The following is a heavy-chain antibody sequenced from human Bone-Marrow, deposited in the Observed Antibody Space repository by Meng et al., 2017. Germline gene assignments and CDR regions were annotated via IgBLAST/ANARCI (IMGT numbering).Heavy chain of an antibody. CDR1: GASLNGYY. V-gene: IGHV4-34*01. CDR2: INHSGSP. J-gene: IGHJ4*02. CDR3: ARGQLILRN. Sequence: QLQLQQWGAGLLKPSETLSLTCDVSGASLNGYYWTWIRQPPGKGLEWIGEINHSGSPDYNTSLKSRVTISVDTSKNQFSLKLSSVTAADTAVYYCARGQLILRNWGQGTQVTVSS. D-gene: IGHD2/OR15-2a*01.